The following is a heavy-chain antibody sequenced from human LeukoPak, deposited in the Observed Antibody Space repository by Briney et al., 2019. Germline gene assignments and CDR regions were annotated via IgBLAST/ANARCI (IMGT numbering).Heavy chain of an antibody. CDR2: INHSGST. CDR1: GGSISSYY. Sequence: SETLSLTCTVSGGSISSYYWSWIRQPPGKGLEWIGEINHSGSTNYNPSLKSRVTISVDTSKNQFSLKLSSVTAADTAVYYCAREERVPYYFDYWGQGTLVTVSS. CDR3: AREERVPYYFDY. V-gene: IGHV4-34*01. J-gene: IGHJ4*02. D-gene: IGHD1-1*01.